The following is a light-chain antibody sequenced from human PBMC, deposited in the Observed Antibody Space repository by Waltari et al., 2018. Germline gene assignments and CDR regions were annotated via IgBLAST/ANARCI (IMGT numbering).Light chain of an antibody. CDR1: SSDVGAYNF. Sequence: QSALTQPPSASGSPGQSVTIPCTGPSSDVGAYNFFSWYQPHPGKAPKLMIYEVSKRPSGVPARFSGSKSGNTASLTVSGLQAEDEADYSCSSYVGSNIVVFGGGTKLTVL. CDR3: SSYVGSNIVV. V-gene: IGLV2-8*01. J-gene: IGLJ2*01. CDR2: EVS.